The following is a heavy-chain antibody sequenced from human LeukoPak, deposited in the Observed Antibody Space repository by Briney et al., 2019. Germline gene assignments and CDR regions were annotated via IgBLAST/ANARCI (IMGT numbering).Heavy chain of an antibody. D-gene: IGHD4-11*01. V-gene: IGHV1-69*05. CDR2: IIPIFGTA. J-gene: IGHJ6*03. Sequence: SVKVSCKASGGTFSSYAISWVRQAPGQGLEWMGGIIPIFGTANYAQKFQGRVTITTDESTSTAYMELSSLRSEDTAVYYCVKYRYSNYRYYYYMDVWGKGTTVTVSS. CDR3: VKYRYSNYRYYYYMDV. CDR1: GGTFSSYA.